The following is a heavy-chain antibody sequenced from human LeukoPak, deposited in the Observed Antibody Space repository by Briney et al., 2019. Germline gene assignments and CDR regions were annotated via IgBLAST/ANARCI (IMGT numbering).Heavy chain of an antibody. CDR2: IRSKTHGGTT. J-gene: IGHJ4*02. V-gene: IGHV3-49*03. CDR3: SRGYGGFQYYYFDY. Sequence: GSLRLSCTASGFTFGDYAMSWIRQAPGKGLEWVGFIRSKTHGGTTEYATSVNGRFTISRDDSKSIAFLQMNSLKTEDTALYYCSRGYGGFQYYYFDYWGQGTLVTVSS. CDR1: GFTFGDYA. D-gene: IGHD4-23*01.